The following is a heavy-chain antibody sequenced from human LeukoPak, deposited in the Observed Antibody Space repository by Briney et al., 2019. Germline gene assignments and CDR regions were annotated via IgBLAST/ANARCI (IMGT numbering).Heavy chain of an antibody. D-gene: IGHD1-26*01. J-gene: IGHJ4*02. CDR1: GFFFSTYW. V-gene: IGHV3-74*01. Sequence: GGSLRLSCTGSGFFFSTYWMHCVRQAAGKGLVWVSRIKTDGSTKYYADSVKGRFTVSRDNAKNTLYLQMESLRVEDTAIYYCATDWAGWGFDHWGQGALVTVSS. CDR2: IKTDGSTK. CDR3: ATDWAGWGFDH.